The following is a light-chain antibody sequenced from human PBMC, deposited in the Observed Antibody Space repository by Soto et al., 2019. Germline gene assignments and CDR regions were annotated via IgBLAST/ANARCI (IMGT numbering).Light chain of an antibody. J-gene: IGKJ1*01. Sequence: IVLTQSPGTLSLSPGERATLSCRASQSLTTRYLAWYQHIPGQAPRLLIYGASSRATGTPDRFSGSGSGTDFTLTISGLEPEDFAVYYCQQYASSPETFGQGTKVAIK. V-gene: IGKV3-20*01. CDR1: QSLTTRY. CDR3: QQYASSPET. CDR2: GAS.